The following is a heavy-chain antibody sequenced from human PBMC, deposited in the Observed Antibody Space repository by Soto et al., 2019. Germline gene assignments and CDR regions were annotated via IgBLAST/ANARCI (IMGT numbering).Heavy chain of an antibody. CDR1: GFTFSDYY. J-gene: IGHJ4*02. D-gene: IGHD2-8*01. CDR3: ARTPDCTNGVCSAGFDY. Sequence: PGGSLRLSCAASGFTFSDYYMSWIRQAPGKGLEWVSYISSSSSYTNYADSVKGRFTIASDNAKNSLYLQMNSLRAEDTAVYYCARTPDCTNGVCSAGFDYWGQGTLVTVSS. CDR2: ISSSSSYT. V-gene: IGHV3-11*06.